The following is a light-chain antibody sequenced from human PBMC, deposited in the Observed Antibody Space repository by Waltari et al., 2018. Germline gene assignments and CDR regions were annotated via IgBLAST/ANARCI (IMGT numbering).Light chain of an antibody. J-gene: IGLJ1*01. CDR1: SSNIGRNY. CDR3: ATWDDSLSGYV. V-gene: IGLV1-47*01. Sequence: QSVLTQPPSASGTPGQRVTISCSGTSSNIGRNYVFWFHQLPGTAPKVLIYKDKQRPSGVPDRFSGSNSGTSASLSISGLRSEDEADYYCATWDDSLSGYVFGSGTKVAVL. CDR2: KDK.